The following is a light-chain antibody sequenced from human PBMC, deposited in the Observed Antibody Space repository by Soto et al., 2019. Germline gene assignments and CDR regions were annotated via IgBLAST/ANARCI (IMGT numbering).Light chain of an antibody. Sequence: DIVLTQSPSTLSSSPGERATLTCRASQAVSNFLAWHQQKPGQAPRLLIYDASKRATGIPARFSGSGSGTDFTLTISGLEPEDFAVYYCQQRYNWPLTFGGGTKVDIK. CDR2: DAS. CDR3: QQRYNWPLT. V-gene: IGKV3-11*01. CDR1: QAVSNF. J-gene: IGKJ4*01.